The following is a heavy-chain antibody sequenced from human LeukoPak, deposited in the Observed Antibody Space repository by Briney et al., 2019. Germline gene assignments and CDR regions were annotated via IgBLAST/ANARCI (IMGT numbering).Heavy chain of an antibody. J-gene: IGHJ4*02. CDR2: IYYSGST. CDR3: ARTDYYDSSGYLDY. D-gene: IGHD3-22*01. Sequence: PSETLSLTCTVSGGSISSGGYYWGWIRQHPGKGLEWIGYIYYSGSTYYNPSLKSRVTISVDTSKNQFSLKLSSVTAADTAVYYCARTDYYDSSGYLDYWGQGTLVTVSS. CDR1: GGSISSGGYY. V-gene: IGHV4-31*03.